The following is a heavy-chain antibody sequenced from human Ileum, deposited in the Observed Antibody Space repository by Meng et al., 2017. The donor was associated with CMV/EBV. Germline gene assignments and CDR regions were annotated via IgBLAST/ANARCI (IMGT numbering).Heavy chain of an antibody. D-gene: IGHD2-15*01. Sequence: LQESGPGLVKPSETLSLTCTVSGGCIRSGTYYWGWIRQPPGKGLEWIGYIYYSGSPYYKPSLKSRVTISLDTSKNQFSLNLRSVTATDSAVYYCVRQVVAASFDYWGQGALVTVSS. V-gene: IGHV4-30-4*08. J-gene: IGHJ4*02. CDR1: GGCIRSGTYY. CDR2: IYYSGSP. CDR3: VRQVVAASFDY.